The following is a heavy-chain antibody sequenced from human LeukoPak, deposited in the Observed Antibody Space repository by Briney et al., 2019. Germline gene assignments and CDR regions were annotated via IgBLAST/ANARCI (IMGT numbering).Heavy chain of an antibody. V-gene: IGHV3-74*01. CDR2: INSDGRST. CDR3: ARDLGQYYDTSDNWFDP. Sequence: GGSLRLSCAASGFTFSSYWMHWVRQVPGKGLVWVSRINSDGRSTSYADFVKGRFTISRDNAENTPYLQMNSLRAEDTAVYYCARDLGQYYDTSDNWFDPWGQGTLVTVSS. J-gene: IGHJ5*02. D-gene: IGHD3-22*01. CDR1: GFTFSSYW.